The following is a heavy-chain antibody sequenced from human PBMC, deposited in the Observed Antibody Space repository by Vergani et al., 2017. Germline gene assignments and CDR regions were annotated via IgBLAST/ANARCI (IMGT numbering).Heavy chain of an antibody. J-gene: IGHJ4*02. V-gene: IGHV3-7*01. CDR2: INEGGGGK. CDR1: RSTFKTYG. CDR3: ARVGKRGWDFDY. Sequence: GQLVESGGGIVQPGRSLTLSCVASRSTFKTYGMHWVRQAPGKGLEWVANINEGGGGKYYLGSVKGRFTISRDNAKNSLYLQINSLRADDTAVYYCARVGKRGWDFDYWGQGTLITVSS. D-gene: IGHD6-19*01.